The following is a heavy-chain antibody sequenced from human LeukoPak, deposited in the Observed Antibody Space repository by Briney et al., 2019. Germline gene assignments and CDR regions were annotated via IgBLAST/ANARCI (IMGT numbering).Heavy chain of an antibody. CDR1: GASIRGSGFY. D-gene: IGHD3-22*01. Sequence: SENPSLTCTVSGASIRGSGFYWGWSRQPPGKGLECIGSIYYSGSTYYNPSLKSRVTISVDTSKNQFSLKLSSVTAADTAVYYCARHDSSGYYYYIDYWGQGTLVTVSS. CDR3: ARHDSSGYYYYIDY. CDR2: IYYSGST. J-gene: IGHJ4*02. V-gene: IGHV4-39*01.